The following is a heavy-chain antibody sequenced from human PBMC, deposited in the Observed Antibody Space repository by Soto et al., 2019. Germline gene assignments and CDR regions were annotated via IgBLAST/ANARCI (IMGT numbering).Heavy chain of an antibody. CDR3: ARPYSSSWYCAFDI. Sequence: QVPLVESGGGVVQPGRSLRLSCAASGFTFSNYAMHWVRQAPGKGLEWVAVISYDGSNKYYADSVKGRFTISRDNSKNTLYLQMNSLRAEDTAVYYCARPYSSSWYCAFDIWGQGTMVTVSS. J-gene: IGHJ3*02. D-gene: IGHD6-13*01. V-gene: IGHV3-30-3*01. CDR2: ISYDGSNK. CDR1: GFTFSNYA.